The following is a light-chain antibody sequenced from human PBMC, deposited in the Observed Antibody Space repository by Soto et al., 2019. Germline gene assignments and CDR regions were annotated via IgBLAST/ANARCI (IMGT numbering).Light chain of an antibody. CDR2: GAS. Sequence: EIVLTPSPATLSSSQEERATLSCRARQSVSSSDLAGYQQKPGQAPRLLIYGASSRATGIPDRFGGSGAGTDVTLTFSRLEPADFAVYFCQQYGSTPTWTFGQGTKVDMK. J-gene: IGKJ1*01. CDR3: QQYGSTPTWT. V-gene: IGKV3-20*01. CDR1: QSVSSSD.